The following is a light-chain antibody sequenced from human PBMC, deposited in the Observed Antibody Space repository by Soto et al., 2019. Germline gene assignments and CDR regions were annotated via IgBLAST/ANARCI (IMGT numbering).Light chain of an antibody. CDR1: QSVSSN. J-gene: IGKJ2*01. CDR3: QQYNDWPPHT. V-gene: IGKV3-15*01. CDR2: GAS. Sequence: EIVMTQSPATLSVSPGERATLSCRASQSVSSNLAWYQQKPGQAPRLLIYGASTRATGIPARFSGSGSETEFTLTISSLQSEDFAVYYCQQYNDWPPHTFGQGTKLEIK.